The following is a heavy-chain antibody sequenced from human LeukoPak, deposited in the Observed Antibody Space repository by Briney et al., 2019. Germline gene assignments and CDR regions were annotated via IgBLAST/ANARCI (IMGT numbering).Heavy chain of an antibody. J-gene: IGHJ4*02. D-gene: IGHD2-2*01. Sequence: PGGSLRLSCAASGFTFSSYAMHWVRQAPGKGLEWVAVISYDGSNKYYADSVKGRFTISRDNSKNTLYLQMNSLRAEDTAVYYCAREGGDIYCSSTSCPFDYWGQGTLVTVSS. V-gene: IGHV3-30-3*01. CDR1: GFTFSSYA. CDR3: AREGGDIYCSSTSCPFDY. CDR2: ISYDGSNK.